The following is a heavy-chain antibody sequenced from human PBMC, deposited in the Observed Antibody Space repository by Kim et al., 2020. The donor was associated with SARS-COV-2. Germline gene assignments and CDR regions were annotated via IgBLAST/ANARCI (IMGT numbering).Heavy chain of an antibody. D-gene: IGHD2-2*01. Sequence: SETLSLTCTVSGGSISSSSYYWGWLRQPPGKGLEWIGSIYYSGSTYYNPSLKSRVTISVDTTKNQFSLKLSPVTAADTAVYYCVEGYCSNTSCNPFDYWGQGTLVTVSS. V-gene: IGHV4-39*01. CDR3: VEGYCSNTSCNPFDY. J-gene: IGHJ4*02. CDR1: GGSISSSSYY. CDR2: IYYSGST.